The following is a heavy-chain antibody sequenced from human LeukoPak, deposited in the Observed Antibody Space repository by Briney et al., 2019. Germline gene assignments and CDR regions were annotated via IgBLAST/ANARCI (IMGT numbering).Heavy chain of an antibody. CDR1: GGTFSSYA. Sequence: ASVKVSCKASGGTFSSYAISWVRQAPGQGLEWMGWINPNSGGTNYAQKFQGRVTMTRDTSISTAYMELSRLRSDDTAVYYCARDSSGWYTSLQPLVRKYGYYYYYYMDVWGKGTTVTVSS. CDR2: INPNSGGT. J-gene: IGHJ6*03. D-gene: IGHD6-19*01. V-gene: IGHV1-2*02. CDR3: ARDSSGWYTSLQPLVRKYGYYYYYYMDV.